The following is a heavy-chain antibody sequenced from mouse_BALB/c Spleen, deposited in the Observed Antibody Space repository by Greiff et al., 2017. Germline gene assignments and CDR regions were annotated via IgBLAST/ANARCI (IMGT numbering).Heavy chain of an antibody. J-gene: IGHJ3*01. CDR1: GYTFTDYA. V-gene: IGHV1-67*01. Sequence: VQLQQSGPELVRPGVSVKISCKGSGYTFTDYAMHWVKQSHAKSLEWIGVISTYYGNTNYNQKFKGKATMTVDKSSSTAYMELARLTSEESAIYYCASEYGPWFAYWGQGTLVTVSA. CDR3: ASEYGPWFAY. D-gene: IGHD2-10*02. CDR2: ISTYYGNT.